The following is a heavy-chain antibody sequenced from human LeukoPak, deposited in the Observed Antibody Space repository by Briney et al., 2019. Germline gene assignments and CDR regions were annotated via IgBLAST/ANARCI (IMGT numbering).Heavy chain of an antibody. CDR3: AGSGCYYDLPNWFDP. CDR2: IYYSGST. J-gene: IGHJ5*02. V-gene: IGHV4-59*01. CDR1: GGSISSYY. D-gene: IGHD1-26*01. Sequence: PSETLSLTCTVSGGSISSYYWSWIRQPPGKGLEWIGYIYYSGSTNYNPSLKSRVTISVDTSKNQFSLKLSSVTAADTAVYYCAGSGCYYDLPNWFDPWGQGTLVTVSS.